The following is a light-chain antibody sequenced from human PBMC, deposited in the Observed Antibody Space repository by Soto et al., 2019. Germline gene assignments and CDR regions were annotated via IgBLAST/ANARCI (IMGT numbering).Light chain of an antibody. CDR3: QQYNSDPLT. CDR1: QKISGW. J-gene: IGKJ1*01. V-gene: IGKV1-5*01. Sequence: DIQMTQSPSTLSASIRDRVTLTCRASQKISGWLAWYQQKPGKAPKLLIYDASSLQSGVPSRFSGSGSGTEFTLTISSLQPDDFATYYCQQYNSDPLTFGQGTKVEIK. CDR2: DAS.